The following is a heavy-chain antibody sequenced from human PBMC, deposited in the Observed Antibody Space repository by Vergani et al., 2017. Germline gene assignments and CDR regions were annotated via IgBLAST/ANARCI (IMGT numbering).Heavy chain of an antibody. D-gene: IGHD6-13*01. Sequence: QVQLVQSGAEVKKPGASVKVSCKASGGTFSSYAISWVRQAPGQGLEWMGRIIPILGIANYAQKFQGRVTITADKSTSTAYMELSSLRSEDTAVYYCARGRDSSSWYYYYYGMDVWGQGTTVTVSS. J-gene: IGHJ6*02. V-gene: IGHV1-69*04. CDR1: GGTFSSYA. CDR3: ARGRDSSSWYYYYYGMDV. CDR2: IIPILGIA.